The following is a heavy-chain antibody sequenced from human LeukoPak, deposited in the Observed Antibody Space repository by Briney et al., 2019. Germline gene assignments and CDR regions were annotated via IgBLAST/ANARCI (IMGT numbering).Heavy chain of an antibody. CDR1: GGSVSSGSYY. CDR3: AREVSSGWSLDY. CDR2: IYYSGST. D-gene: IGHD6-19*01. J-gene: IGHJ4*02. V-gene: IGHV4-61*01. Sequence: SETLSLTCTVSGGSVSSGSYYWSWIRQPPGKGLEWIGYIYYSGSTNYNPSLKSRVTISVDTSKNQFSLKLSSVTAADTAAYYCAREVSSGWSLDYWGQGTLVTVSS.